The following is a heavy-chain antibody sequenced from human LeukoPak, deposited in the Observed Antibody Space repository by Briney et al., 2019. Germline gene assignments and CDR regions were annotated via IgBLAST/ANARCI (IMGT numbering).Heavy chain of an antibody. D-gene: IGHD3-10*01. CDR1: GFTFSSYA. CDR2: ISGGST. CDR3: ASPYYGSGSYFGY. V-gene: IGHV3-23*01. Sequence: GGSLRLSCAASGFTFSSYAMSWVRQAPGKGLEWVSAISGGSTYYADPVKGRFTISRDNSKNTLYLQMNSLRAEDTAVYYCASPYYGSGSYFGYWGQGTLVTVSS. J-gene: IGHJ4*02.